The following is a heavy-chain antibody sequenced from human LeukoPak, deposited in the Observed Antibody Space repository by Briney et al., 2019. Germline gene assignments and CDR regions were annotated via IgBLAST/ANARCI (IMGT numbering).Heavy chain of an antibody. CDR1: GFTSTNYA. J-gene: IGHJ4*02. Sequence: GSLRLSCAASGFTSTNYAMNWVRQAPGKGLEWVSVLIGSSGSTDYADSVRGRFTISRDNSKNTVFLQMNSLRAEDTAIYYCAKGAYDYIEVGYFDSWGQGTLVTVSS. D-gene: IGHD5-12*01. V-gene: IGHV3-23*01. CDR2: LIGSSGST. CDR3: AKGAYDYIEVGYFDS.